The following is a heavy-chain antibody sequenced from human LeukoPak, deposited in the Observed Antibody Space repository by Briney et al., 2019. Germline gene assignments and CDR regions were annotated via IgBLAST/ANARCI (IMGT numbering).Heavy chain of an antibody. CDR1: GGTFSSYA. Sequence: SVKVSCKASGGTFSSYAISWVRQAPGQGLEWMGGIIPIFDTANYAQKFQGRVTITADESTSTAYMELSSLRSEDTAVYYCARGCSSTSCYGVHFDYWGQGTLVTVSS. V-gene: IGHV1-69*13. CDR3: ARGCSSTSCYGVHFDY. J-gene: IGHJ4*02. D-gene: IGHD2-2*01. CDR2: IIPIFDTA.